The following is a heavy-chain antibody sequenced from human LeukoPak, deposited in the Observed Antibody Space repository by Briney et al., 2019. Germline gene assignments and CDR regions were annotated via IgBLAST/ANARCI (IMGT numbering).Heavy chain of an antibody. CDR2: INDSGGT. CDR3: ARGPRGAKSSGWYLXXXDY. D-gene: IGHD6-19*01. CDR1: GGSFSSYY. J-gene: IGHJ4*02. Sequence: SETLSLTCAVYGGSFSSYYWSWIRQPPGKGLEWIGEINDSGGTNYNPSLRSRFTISVDTPKNQFSLKLSSVTAADTAIYYCARGPRGAKSSGWYLXXXDYWGQGTLVTVSS. V-gene: IGHV4-34*01.